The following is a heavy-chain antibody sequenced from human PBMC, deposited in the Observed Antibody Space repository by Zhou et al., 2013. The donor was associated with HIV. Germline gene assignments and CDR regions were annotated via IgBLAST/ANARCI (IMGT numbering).Heavy chain of an antibody. Sequence: QVQLVQSGAEVKKPGSSVKVSCKASGGTFSSYAISWVRQAPGQGLEWMGRIIPILGIANYAQKFQGRVTITADKSTSTAYMELSSLRSEDTAVYYCATHCSSTSCPSGGTDYWGQGTLVTVSS. CDR1: GGTFSSYA. CDR2: IIPILGIA. CDR3: ATHCSSTSCPSGGTDY. D-gene: IGHD2-2*01. J-gene: IGHJ4*02. V-gene: IGHV1-69*04.